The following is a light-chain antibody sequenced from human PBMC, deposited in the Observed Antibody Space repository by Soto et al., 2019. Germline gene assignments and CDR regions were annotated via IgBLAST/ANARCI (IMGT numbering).Light chain of an antibody. CDR3: QHYNRYRYT. CDR2: QAS. CDR1: QTINIW. J-gene: IGKJ2*01. V-gene: IGKV1-5*03. Sequence: DIQMTQYPSTLSASVGDRVTITCRASQTINIWLAWYQQKPWKDPKLLIYQASSLQSGVPSRFSVSGSGTEFALTNGSVLPDDFATYYCQHYNRYRYTFGQGTKLEIK.